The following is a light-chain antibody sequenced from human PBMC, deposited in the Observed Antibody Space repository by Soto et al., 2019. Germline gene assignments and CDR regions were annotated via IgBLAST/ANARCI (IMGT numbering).Light chain of an antibody. CDR3: YSYTSSSTYV. J-gene: IGLJ1*01. CDR2: DVS. V-gene: IGLV2-14*03. Sequence: QSVLTQPASVSGSPGQSITISCTGTSSDVGGYNYVSWYQQHPAKAPKVMIYDVSNRPSGVSSRFAGSKSGNTASLTISGLQAEDEADYYCYSYTSSSTYVFGTGTKLTVL. CDR1: SSDVGGYNY.